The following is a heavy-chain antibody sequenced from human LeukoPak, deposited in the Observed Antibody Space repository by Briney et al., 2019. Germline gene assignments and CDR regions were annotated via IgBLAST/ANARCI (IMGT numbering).Heavy chain of an antibody. Sequence: SETLSLTCAVSGGSISSYYWSWIRQPPGKGLEWIGYIYYSGSTNYNPSLKSRVTISVDTSKNQFSLKLSSVTPADTAVYYCARGGYYGSGNDFRFDPWGQGTLITVSS. CDR1: GGSISSYY. V-gene: IGHV4-59*01. CDR2: IYYSGST. D-gene: IGHD3-10*01. J-gene: IGHJ5*02. CDR3: ARGGYYGSGNDFRFDP.